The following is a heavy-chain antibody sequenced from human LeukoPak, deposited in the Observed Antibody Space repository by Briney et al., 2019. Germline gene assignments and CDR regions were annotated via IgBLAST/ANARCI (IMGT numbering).Heavy chain of an antibody. CDR1: GGSISSGGYS. CDR3: ARGPYVAIFGVVITDDNWFDP. Sequence: SSETLSLTCAVSGGSISSGGYSWSWIRQPPGKGLEWIGYIYHSGSTYYNPSLKSRVTISVDTSKNQFSLKLSSVTAADTAVYYCARGPYVAIFGVVITDDNWFDPWGQGTLVTVSS. CDR2: IYHSGST. D-gene: IGHD3-3*01. V-gene: IGHV4-30-2*01. J-gene: IGHJ5*02.